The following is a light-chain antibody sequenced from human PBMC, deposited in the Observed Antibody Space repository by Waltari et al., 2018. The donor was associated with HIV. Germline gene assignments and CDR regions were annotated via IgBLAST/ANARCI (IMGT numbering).Light chain of an antibody. CDR1: QSVTTSY. CDR3: QQYGSSPFT. Sequence: EIVLTQSPGTLSLSPGDRVTLSFRASQSVTTSYLAWYQQKPGQAPRLLIYGASSRATGIPDRFSGSGSGTDFTLTISRLEPEDFAVYYCQQYGSSPFTFGPGTKVDIK. J-gene: IGKJ3*01. CDR2: GAS. V-gene: IGKV3-20*01.